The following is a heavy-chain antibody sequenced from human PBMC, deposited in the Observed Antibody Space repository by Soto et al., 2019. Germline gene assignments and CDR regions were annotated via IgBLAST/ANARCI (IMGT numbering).Heavy chain of an antibody. CDR3: AHRVLRTIFGLVTTTAIYFDF. D-gene: IGHD3-3*01. CDR1: GFSLTTSGVG. V-gene: IGHV2-5*02. CDR2: IYWDDDK. J-gene: IGHJ4*02. Sequence: QITLNESGPTVVRPTETLTLTCRFSGFSLTTSGVGVGWIRQSPGKAPEWLALIYWDDDKRYSASLKSRLTITKDTSKNQVDLTVSDLYPTDTATYYCAHRVLRTIFGLVTTTAIYFDFWGQGTPVAVSS.